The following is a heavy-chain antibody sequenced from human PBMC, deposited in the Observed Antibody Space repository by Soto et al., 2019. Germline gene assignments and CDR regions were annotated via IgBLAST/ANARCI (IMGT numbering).Heavy chain of an antibody. CDR2: ISYDGSNK. CDR1: GFTFSSYA. J-gene: IGHJ3*02. D-gene: IGHD3-3*01. Sequence: PGGSLRLSCAASGFTFSSYAMHWVRQAPGKGLEWVAVISYDGSNKYYADSVKGRFTISRDNSKNTPYLQMNSLRAEDTAVYYCARDRAPITIFGVVNDHAFDIWGQGTMVTVSS. CDR3: ARDRAPITIFGVVNDHAFDI. V-gene: IGHV3-30-3*01.